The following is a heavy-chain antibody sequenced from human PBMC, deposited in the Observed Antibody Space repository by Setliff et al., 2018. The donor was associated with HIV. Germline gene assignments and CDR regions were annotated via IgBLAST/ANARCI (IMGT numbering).Heavy chain of an antibody. D-gene: IGHD1-20*01. V-gene: IGHV3-11*06. Sequence: PGGSLRLSCAASGFTFSDHYMSWIRQAPGKGLEWVSYISGGSTSHMNYADSVKGRFIISRDNAKNSLYLQMNSLRAEDTAVYYCARYKWNNWIFGWFDPWGQGTQVTVSS. CDR1: GFTFSDHY. J-gene: IGHJ5*02. CDR2: ISGGSTSHM. CDR3: ARYKWNNWIFGWFDP.